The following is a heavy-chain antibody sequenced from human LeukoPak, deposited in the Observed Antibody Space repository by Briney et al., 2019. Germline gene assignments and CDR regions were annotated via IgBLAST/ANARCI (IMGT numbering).Heavy chain of an antibody. CDR1: GFTFSSYS. J-gene: IGHJ4*02. D-gene: IGHD3-22*01. Sequence: GGSLRLSCAASGFTFSSYSMNWVRQAPGKGLEWVSAISGSGGSTYYADSVKGRFTISRDNSKNTLYLQMNSLRAEDTAVYYCAKDLVGISGYDPLDYWGQGTLVTVSS. V-gene: IGHV3-23*01. CDR3: AKDLVGISGYDPLDY. CDR2: ISGSGGST.